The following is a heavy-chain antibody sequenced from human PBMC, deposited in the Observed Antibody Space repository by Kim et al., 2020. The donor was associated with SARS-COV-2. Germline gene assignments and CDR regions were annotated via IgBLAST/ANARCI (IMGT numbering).Heavy chain of an antibody. J-gene: IGHJ4*02. CDR3: ARAYYDILTGPHVDY. D-gene: IGHD3-9*01. CDR1: GFTFSSYS. V-gene: IGHV3-48*02. CDR2: ISSSSSTI. Sequence: GGSLRLSCAASGFTFSSYSMNWVRQAPGKGLEWVSYISSSSSTIYYADSVKGRFTISRDNAKNSLYLQMNSLRDEDTAVYYCARAYYDILTGPHVDYWGQGTLVTVSS.